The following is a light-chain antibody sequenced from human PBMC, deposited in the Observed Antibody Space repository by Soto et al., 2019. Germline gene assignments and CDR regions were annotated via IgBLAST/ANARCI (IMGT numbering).Light chain of an antibody. CDR2: DAS. CDR1: QSISRW. V-gene: IGKV1-5*01. Sequence: DIQMTQSPSTLSASVGDRVTITCRASQSISRWLAWYQKKPGKAPKLLIFDASSLDSGVPSRFSASGSGTALIHTLGSLQPDDFATHCCQQYKSYSGYIFGQRTNRQIQ. CDR3: QQYKSYSGYI. J-gene: IGKJ2*01.